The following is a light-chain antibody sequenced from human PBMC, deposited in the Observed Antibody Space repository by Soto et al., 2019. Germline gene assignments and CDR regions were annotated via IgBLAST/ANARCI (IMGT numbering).Light chain of an antibody. Sequence: DIQMTQSPSTLSGSVGDRVTITCRASQTISSWLAWYQQKPGKAPKLLIYKASTLKSGVPSRFSGSGSGTEFNLTIRSLQPDDFATYYCQHYDSYSEAFGQGTKVDI. J-gene: IGKJ1*01. CDR1: QTISSW. CDR2: KAS. V-gene: IGKV1-5*03. CDR3: QHYDSYSEA.